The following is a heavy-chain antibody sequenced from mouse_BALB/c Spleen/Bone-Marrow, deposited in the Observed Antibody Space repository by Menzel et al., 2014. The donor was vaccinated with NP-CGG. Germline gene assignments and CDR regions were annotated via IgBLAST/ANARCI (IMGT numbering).Heavy chain of an antibody. CDR2: IDPYNGGT. CDR3: ARDGGDYPYYFDY. CDR1: GYSFTDYN. J-gene: IGHJ2*01. D-gene: IGHD2-4*01. Sequence: LKECGPELVKPGASVKVSCKASGYSFTDYNMYWVKQSQGKGLEWIGYIDPYNGGTSYNQKFKGKATLTVDKSSSTAFMHLNSLTSEDSAVYYCARDGGDYPYYFDYWGQGTTLTVSS. V-gene: IGHV1S135*01.